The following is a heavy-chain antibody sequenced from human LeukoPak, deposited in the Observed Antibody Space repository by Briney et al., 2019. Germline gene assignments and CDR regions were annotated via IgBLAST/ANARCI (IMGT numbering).Heavy chain of an antibody. CDR2: ISSSSSYI. J-gene: IGHJ4*02. V-gene: IGHV3-21*01. Sequence: GGSLRLSCAASGFTFSSYSMNWVRQAPGKGLEWVSSISSSSSYIYYADSVRGRFTISRDNAKNSLYLQMNSLRAEDMAVYYCAREILGSSRIFDYWGQGTLVTVSS. D-gene: IGHD6-13*01. CDR1: GFTFSSYS. CDR3: AREILGSSRIFDY.